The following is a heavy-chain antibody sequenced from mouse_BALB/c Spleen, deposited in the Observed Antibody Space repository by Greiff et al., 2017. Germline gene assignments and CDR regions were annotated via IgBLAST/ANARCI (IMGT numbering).Heavy chain of an antibody. CDR2: ISSGSSTI. Sequence: EVKLMESGGGLVQPGGSRKLSCAASGFTFSSFGMHWVRQAPEKGLEWVAYISSGSSTIYYADTVKGRFTISRDNPKNTLFLQMTSLRSEDTAMYYCARNWDGYFDVWGAGTTVTVSS. D-gene: IGHD4-1*01. V-gene: IGHV5-17*02. J-gene: IGHJ1*01. CDR1: GFTFSSFG. CDR3: ARNWDGYFDV.